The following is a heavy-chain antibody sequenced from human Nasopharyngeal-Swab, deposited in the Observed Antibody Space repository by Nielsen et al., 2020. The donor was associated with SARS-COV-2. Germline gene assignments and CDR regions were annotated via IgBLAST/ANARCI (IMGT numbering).Heavy chain of an antibody. J-gene: IGHJ6*02. D-gene: IGHD3-9*01. V-gene: IGHV3-48*01. CDR1: GFTFSSYS. CDR3: AKDSRYYDILTGYLPRGYYYYYGMDV. Sequence: GESLKISCAASGFTFSSYSMNWVRQAPGKGLEWLSYISSSSSTLYYADSVKGRFTISRDNSKNTLYLQMNSLRAEDTAVYYCAKDSRYYDILTGYLPRGYYYYYGMDVWGQGTTVTVSS. CDR2: ISSSSSTL.